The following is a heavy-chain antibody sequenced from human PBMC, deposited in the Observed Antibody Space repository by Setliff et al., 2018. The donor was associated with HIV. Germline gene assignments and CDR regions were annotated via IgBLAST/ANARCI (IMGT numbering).Heavy chain of an antibody. D-gene: IGHD2-8*02. CDR3: ARESRVRDLVVVVDARENYYYCMDV. J-gene: IGHJ6*03. Sequence: SETLSLTCTVSGGSLPSGSDYRSWIRQPAGKGLEWIGHIYTSGSTNYNPSLKSRVTISVDTSTHQFSLRLTSVTAADTAVYYCARESRVRDLVVVVDARENYYYCMDVWGKGTTVTVSS. CDR1: GGSLPSGSDY. CDR2: IYTSGST. V-gene: IGHV4-61*09.